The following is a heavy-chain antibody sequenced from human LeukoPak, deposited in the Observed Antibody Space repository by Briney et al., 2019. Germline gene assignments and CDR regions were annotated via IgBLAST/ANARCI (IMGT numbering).Heavy chain of an antibody. Sequence: PSETLSLTFAVYGGSFSGYYWSWIRQPPGKGLEWIGEINHSGSTNYNPSLKSRVTISVDTSKNQFSLKLSSVTAADTAVYYCARARGLVIRSYYYYMDVWGKGTTVTVSS. V-gene: IGHV4-34*01. J-gene: IGHJ6*03. CDR3: ARARGLVIRSYYYYMDV. CDR1: GGSFSGYY. D-gene: IGHD3/OR15-3a*01. CDR2: INHSGST.